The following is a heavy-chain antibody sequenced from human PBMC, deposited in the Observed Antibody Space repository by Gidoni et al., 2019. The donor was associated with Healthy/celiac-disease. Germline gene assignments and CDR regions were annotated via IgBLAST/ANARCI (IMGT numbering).Heavy chain of an antibody. CDR3: ARKEVGATNWFDP. CDR2: INHSGST. CDR1: GGSFSGYY. Sequence: QVQLQQWGAGLLKPSETLSLTCAVYGGSFSGYYWSWIRQPPGTGLEWIGEINHSGSTNYNPSLKSRVTISVDTSKNQFSLKLSSVTAADTAVYYCARKEVGATNWFDPWGQGTLVTVSS. J-gene: IGHJ5*02. V-gene: IGHV4-34*01. D-gene: IGHD1-26*01.